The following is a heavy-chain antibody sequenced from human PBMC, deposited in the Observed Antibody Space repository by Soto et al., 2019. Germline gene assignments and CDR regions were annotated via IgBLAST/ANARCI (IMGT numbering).Heavy chain of an antibody. D-gene: IGHD6-6*01. CDR1: GFTFSSYA. J-gene: IGHJ4*02. V-gene: IGHV3-23*01. Sequence: GGSLRLSCAASGFTFSSYAMSWVRQAPGKGLEWVSAISGSGGSTYYADSVKGRFTISRDNSKNTLYLQMNSLRAEDTAVYYCARSPPLYSSSPNFDYWGQGTLVTVSS. CDR2: ISGSGGST. CDR3: ARSPPLYSSSPNFDY.